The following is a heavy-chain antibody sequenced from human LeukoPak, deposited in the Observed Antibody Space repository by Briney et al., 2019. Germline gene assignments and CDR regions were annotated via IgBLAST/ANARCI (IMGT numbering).Heavy chain of an antibody. D-gene: IGHD3-10*01. CDR2: INPNSGGT. CDR3: ARDRAVRGVIIPLYGMDV. V-gene: IGHV1-2*02. CDR1: GYTFTGYY. J-gene: IGHJ6*02. Sequence: GASVKVSCKASGYTFTGYYMHWVRQATGQRLEWMGWINPNSGGTNYAQKFQGRVTMTRDTSISTAYMELSRLRSDDTAVYYCARDRAVRGVIIPLYGMDVWGQGTTVTVSS.